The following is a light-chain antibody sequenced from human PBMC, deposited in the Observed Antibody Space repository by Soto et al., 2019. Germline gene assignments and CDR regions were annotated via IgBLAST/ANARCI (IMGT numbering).Light chain of an antibody. V-gene: IGKV3-15*01. CDR2: GAS. CDR3: QQYNNWPYT. Sequence: EIVMTQSPATLSVSPGERATLSCRASQSVSRNLALYQQKPGQAPRLLIYGASTRATGIPARFSGSGSGTEFTLTISSLQSEDFAVYYCQQYNNWPYTFGQGTKLEIK. CDR1: QSVSRN. J-gene: IGKJ2*01.